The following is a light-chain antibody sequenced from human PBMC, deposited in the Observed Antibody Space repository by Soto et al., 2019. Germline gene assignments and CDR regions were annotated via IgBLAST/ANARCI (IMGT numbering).Light chain of an antibody. CDR1: QGISSA. CDR2: DAS. Sequence: AIQLTQSPSSLSASVGDRVTITCRASQGISSALAWYQQKPVKAPKLLIYDASSLESGVPSRFSGSGSGTDFTLTISSLQPEDFATYYGQQFNSYPLTVGGGTKVEIK. CDR3: QQFNSYPLT. J-gene: IGKJ4*01. V-gene: IGKV1-13*02.